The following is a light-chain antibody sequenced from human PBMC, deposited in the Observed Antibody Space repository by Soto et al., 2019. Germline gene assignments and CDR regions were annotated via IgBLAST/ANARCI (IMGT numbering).Light chain of an antibody. J-gene: IGKJ2*01. CDR2: DAS. Sequence: IVMTQSPATLSLSPWERATLSCRASQTIDNTLAWYQRKPGQAPRLLIYDASTRATGVPARFSGSGSGTDFTLTISSLQPEDFAVYYCQHYNYWPYTFGQGTKVDIK. CDR1: QTIDNT. CDR3: QHYNYWPYT. V-gene: IGKV3-15*01.